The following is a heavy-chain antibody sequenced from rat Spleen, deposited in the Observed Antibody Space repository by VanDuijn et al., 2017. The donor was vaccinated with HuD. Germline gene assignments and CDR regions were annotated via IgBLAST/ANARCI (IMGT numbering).Heavy chain of an antibody. D-gene: IGHD1-7*01. V-gene: IGHV5-20*01. J-gene: IGHJ2*01. CDR3: TRGGMLRPFFFDY. CDR1: GFSFSDYY. CDR2: LSFDGGRN. Sequence: EVQLVESDGGLVQPGGSLKLSCVVSGFSFSDYYMAWVRQAPTKGLEWVATLSFDGGRNYYRDSVKGRFTISRDNAKSSLYLQMDSLRSEDTATYYCTRGGMLRPFFFDYWGQGVMVTVSS.